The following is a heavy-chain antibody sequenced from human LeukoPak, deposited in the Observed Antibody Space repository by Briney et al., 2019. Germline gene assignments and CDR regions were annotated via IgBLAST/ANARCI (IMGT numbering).Heavy chain of an antibody. CDR3: ARGKSSGWYVWSSIYYYYYMDV. V-gene: IGHV4-34*01. Sequence: PSETLSLTCAVYGGSFSGYYWSWIRQPPGKGLEWIGEINHSGSTNYNPSLKSRVTISVDTSKNQFSLKLSSVTAADTAVYYCARGKSSGWYVWSSIYYYYYMDVWGKGTTVTVSS. CDR2: INHSGST. CDR1: GGSFSGYY. D-gene: IGHD6-19*01. J-gene: IGHJ6*03.